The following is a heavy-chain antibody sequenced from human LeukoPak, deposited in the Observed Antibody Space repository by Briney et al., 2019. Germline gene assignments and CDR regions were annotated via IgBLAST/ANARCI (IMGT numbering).Heavy chain of an antibody. CDR3: AKASKQWLVHAEYVQH. CDR2: ISGSGGST. V-gene: IGHV3-23*01. J-gene: IGHJ1*01. CDR1: GFTFSSYA. Sequence: PGGSLRLSCAASGFTFSSYAMSWVRQAPGKGLEWVSAISGSGGSTYYADSVKGRFTISRDNSKNTLYLQMNSLRAEDTAVYYCAKASKQWLVHAEYVQHWGQGTLVTVSS. D-gene: IGHD6-19*01.